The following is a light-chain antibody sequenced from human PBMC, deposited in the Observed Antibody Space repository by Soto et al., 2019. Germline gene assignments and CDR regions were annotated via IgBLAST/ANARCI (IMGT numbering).Light chain of an antibody. V-gene: IGKV1-39*01. CDR3: QQCYSPPLS. CDR2: GAS. Sequence: DVPFTQSPPSMAASVGDRVTITCRASQDIGNWMTLYQQTRGRVPKLLIYGASNLESGVPSRFSGSGSGTDFTLTISGLQPEDFASYYCQQCYSPPLSFGGGTKVDIK. CDR1: QDIGNW. J-gene: IGKJ4*01.